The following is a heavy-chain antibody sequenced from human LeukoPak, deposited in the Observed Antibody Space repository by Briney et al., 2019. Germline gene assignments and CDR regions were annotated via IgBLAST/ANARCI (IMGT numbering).Heavy chain of an antibody. Sequence: GGSLRLSCVASGFKISDHYIHWVRQAPGKGLEWAAAVRQGGKLKFYADSVKTRFTISRDNAKNTVFLQMDSLRVEDTAQYYCSRERGDREFDYWGQGILVTVSS. CDR2: VRQGGKLK. CDR1: GFKISDHY. V-gene: IGHV3-30*02. D-gene: IGHD5-18*01. J-gene: IGHJ4*02. CDR3: SRERGDREFDY.